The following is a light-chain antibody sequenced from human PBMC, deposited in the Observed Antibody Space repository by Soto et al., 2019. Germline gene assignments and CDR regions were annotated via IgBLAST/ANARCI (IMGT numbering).Light chain of an antibody. CDR1: QSVGSN. Sequence: EIVMTQSPATLSVSPGERATLPCRASQSVGSNLAWYQKKPGQAPRLLIYGASTRATGIPARFSGSGSGTEFTLTISSLQSEDFAVYYCQPYDNWWTFGQGTRVEIK. V-gene: IGKV3-15*01. CDR2: GAS. CDR3: QPYDNWWT. J-gene: IGKJ1*01.